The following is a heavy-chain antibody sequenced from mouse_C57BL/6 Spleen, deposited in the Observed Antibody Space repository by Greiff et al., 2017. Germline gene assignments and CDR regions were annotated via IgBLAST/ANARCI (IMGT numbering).Heavy chain of an antibody. CDR2: IYPGDGDT. D-gene: IGHD1-1*01. Sequence: QVQLKQSGAELVKPGASVKISCKASGYAFSSYWMNWVKQRPGKGLEWIGQIYPGDGDTNYNGKFKGKATLTADKSSSTAYMQLSSLTSEDSAVYFCAISGPIIAPWFAYWGQGTLVTVSA. CDR1: GYAFSSYW. J-gene: IGHJ3*01. CDR3: AISGPIIAPWFAY. V-gene: IGHV1-80*01.